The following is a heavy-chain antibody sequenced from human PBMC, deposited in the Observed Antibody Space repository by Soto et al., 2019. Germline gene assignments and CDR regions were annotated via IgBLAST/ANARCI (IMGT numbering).Heavy chain of an antibody. Sequence: WSLRLSCAASGFTFSSYSMNWVRQAPGKGLEWVSSISSSSSYIYYADSVKGRFTISRDNAKNSLYLQMNSLRAEDTAVYYCARESRYCSGGSCYSGLDYWGQGTLVTVSS. CDR2: ISSSSSYI. D-gene: IGHD2-15*01. CDR1: GFTFSSYS. CDR3: ARESRYCSGGSCYSGLDY. V-gene: IGHV3-21*01. J-gene: IGHJ4*02.